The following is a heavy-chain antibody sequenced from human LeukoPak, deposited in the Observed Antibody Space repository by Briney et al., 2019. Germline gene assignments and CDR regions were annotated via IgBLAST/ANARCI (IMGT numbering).Heavy chain of an antibody. Sequence: GGSLRPSCAASGITFGNNWMHRVRQGPGKGLVWISRINRDGGGAIYADSVKGRFTVSRDNAKNTLYLQMNSLRAEDTAVYYCARDVPHNWFDTWGQGTLVTVSS. J-gene: IGHJ5*02. CDR3: ARDVPHNWFDT. CDR1: GITFGNNW. V-gene: IGHV3-74*01. CDR2: INRDGGGA.